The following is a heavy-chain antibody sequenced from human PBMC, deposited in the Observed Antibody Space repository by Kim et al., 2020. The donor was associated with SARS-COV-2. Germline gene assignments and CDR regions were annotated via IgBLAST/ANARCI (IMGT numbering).Heavy chain of an antibody. CDR3: ARGGSARVDF. D-gene: IGHD3-16*01. CDR2: IKSTGSTM. V-gene: IGHV3-48*02. J-gene: IGHJ4*02. CDR1: GFTFSSYS. Sequence: GGSLRLSCAASGFTFSSYSMNWVRQAPGKGLEWISYIKSTGSTMSYADSVKGRFTISRDNANNSVYLQMNSLRDEDTAVYYCARGGSARVDFWGQGTLVTVSS.